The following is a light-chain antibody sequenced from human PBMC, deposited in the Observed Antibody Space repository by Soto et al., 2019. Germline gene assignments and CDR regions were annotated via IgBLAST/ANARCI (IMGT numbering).Light chain of an antibody. Sequence: QTVLTQPASVSGSPGQSLTISCTGTSSDVGFYNLISWYQQHPGKAPKVIIFEVTKRPSGVSDRISGSKSGNTASLTLSGLQADDEADYYCVSHTGVFGGGTKLTVL. CDR2: EVT. J-gene: IGLJ3*02. CDR3: VSHTGV. V-gene: IGLV2-23*02. CDR1: SSDVGFYNL.